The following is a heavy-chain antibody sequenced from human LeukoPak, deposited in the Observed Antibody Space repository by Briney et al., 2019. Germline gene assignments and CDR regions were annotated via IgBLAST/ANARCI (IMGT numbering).Heavy chain of an antibody. D-gene: IGHD2-15*01. V-gene: IGHV1-69*13. CDR1: GGTFSSYA. CDR3: ARDSGEIVVVVAATPAMYYYYMDV. CDR2: IIPIFGTA. J-gene: IGHJ6*03. Sequence: SVKVSCKASGGTFSSYAISWVRQAPGQGLEWMGGIIPIFGTANYAQKFQGRVTITADESTSTAYMEPSSLRSEDTAVYYCARDSGEIVVVVAATPAMYYYYMDVWGKGTTVTVSS.